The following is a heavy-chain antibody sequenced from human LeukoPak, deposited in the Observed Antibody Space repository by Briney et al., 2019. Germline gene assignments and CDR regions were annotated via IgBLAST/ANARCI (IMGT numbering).Heavy chain of an antibody. J-gene: IGHJ4*02. D-gene: IGHD3-22*01. V-gene: IGHV4-4*09. CDR1: GVSISSYY. Sequence: PSETLSLTCTVSGVSISSYYWSWIRQPPGKGLEWIGYIYTSGSTNYNPSLKSRVTISVDTSKNQFSLKLSSVTAADTAVYYCARTTYYYDSSGENTFDYWGQGTLVTVSS. CDR3: ARTTYYYDSSGENTFDY. CDR2: IYTSGST.